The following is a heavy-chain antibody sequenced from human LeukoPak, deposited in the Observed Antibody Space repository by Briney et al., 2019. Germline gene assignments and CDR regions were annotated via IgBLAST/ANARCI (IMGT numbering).Heavy chain of an antibody. J-gene: IGHJ4*02. CDR3: ARDIEGYSYGFFDY. CDR1: GYSISSGYY. V-gene: IGHV4-38-2*02. CDR2: IYHSGST. D-gene: IGHD5-18*01. Sequence: SETLSLTCTVSGYSISSGYYWGWIRQPPGKGLEWIGSIYHSGSTYYNPSLESRVTISVDTSKNQFSLELSSVTAADTAVYYCARDIEGYSYGFFDYWGQGTLVTVSS.